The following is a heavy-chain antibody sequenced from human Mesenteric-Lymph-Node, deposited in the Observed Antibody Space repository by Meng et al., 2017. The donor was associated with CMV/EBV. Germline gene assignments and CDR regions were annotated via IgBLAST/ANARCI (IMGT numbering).Heavy chain of an antibody. CDR3: TKGGVPINWFDP. D-gene: IGHD3-16*01. Sequence: CDASGFNFNTYGMSGVRQAPGKGLEWVASVSGSGDDTSYADSVKGRFTISRDNSMNRLYLQMNSLRGEDTALYYCTKGGVPINWFDPWGQGTLVTVSS. V-gene: IGHV3-23*01. CDR2: VSGSGDDT. CDR1: GFNFNTYG. J-gene: IGHJ5*02.